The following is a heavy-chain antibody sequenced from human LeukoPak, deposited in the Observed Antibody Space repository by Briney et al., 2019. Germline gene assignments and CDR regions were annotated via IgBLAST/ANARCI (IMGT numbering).Heavy chain of an antibody. D-gene: IGHD2-21*01. CDR2: ISSSGSTI. J-gene: IGHJ4*02. V-gene: IGHV3-48*01. CDR1: RFSFSNYW. CDR3: AKDLIAGPPDYFDY. Sequence: GGSLRLSCAASRFSFSNYWMHWVRQAPGKGLEWVSYISSSGSTIYCADSVKGRFTISSDNSKNTVYLQMNSLRAEDTAVYYCAKDLIAGPPDYFDYWGQGTLVTVSS.